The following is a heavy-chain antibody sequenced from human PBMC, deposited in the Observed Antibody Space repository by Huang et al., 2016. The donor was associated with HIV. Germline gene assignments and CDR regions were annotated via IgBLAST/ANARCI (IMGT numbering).Heavy chain of an antibody. J-gene: IGHJ4*02. V-gene: IGHV2-5*02. CDR2: MYWDNEE. CDR1: GFSLTSSGVA. D-gene: IGHD6-13*01. CDR3: VHRLRYGKWYVDY. Sequence: QITLKESGPTLVKPTQTLTLTCTFSGFSLTSSGVAVGWIRQPPGKALEWLALMYWDNEERFSPSLKTRLTITKDTPKNEVVLTMTNMDPVDTATYYCVHRLRYGKWYVDYWGQGGLVTVSS.